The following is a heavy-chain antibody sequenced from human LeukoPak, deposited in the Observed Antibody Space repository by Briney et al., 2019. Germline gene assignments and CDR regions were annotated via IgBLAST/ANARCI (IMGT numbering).Heavy chain of an antibody. J-gene: IGHJ4*02. Sequence: VASVKVSCKASGCTFTSYDINWVRQATGQGLEWMGWMNPNSGNTGYAQKFQGRVTITADESTSTAYMELSSLRSEDTAVYYCARRVRISAYFDYWGQGTLVTVSS. CDR3: ARRVRISAYFDY. CDR1: GCTFTSYD. CDR2: MNPNSGNT. V-gene: IGHV1-8*01. D-gene: IGHD1-1*01.